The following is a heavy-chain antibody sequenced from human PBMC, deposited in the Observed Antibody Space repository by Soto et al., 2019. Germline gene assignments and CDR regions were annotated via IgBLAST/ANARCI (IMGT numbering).Heavy chain of an antibody. J-gene: IGHJ4*02. Sequence: GGSLRLSCAASGFTFSSSTMHWVRQAPGKGLEWVAVISSDGSNKYYPDSVKGRFTISRDNSKNTLYLQMSSLRAEDTAVYYCARDQIVGVPDYFDDWGQGTLVTVSS. D-gene: IGHD1-26*01. V-gene: IGHV3-30-3*01. CDR1: GFTFSSST. CDR2: ISSDGSNK. CDR3: ARDQIVGVPDYFDD.